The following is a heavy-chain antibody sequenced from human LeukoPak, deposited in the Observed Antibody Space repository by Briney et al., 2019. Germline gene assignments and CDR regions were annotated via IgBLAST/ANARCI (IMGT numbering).Heavy chain of an antibody. D-gene: IGHD3-9*01. Sequence: GESLEISCKGSGYSFTSYWIGWVRQMPGKGLEWMGIIYPGDSDTRYSPSFQGQVTISVDKSISTAYLQWSSLKASDTAMYYCARLTGDYDILTGYYLAYWGQGTLVTVSS. J-gene: IGHJ4*02. V-gene: IGHV5-51*01. CDR2: IYPGDSDT. CDR1: GYSFTSYW. CDR3: ARLTGDYDILTGYYLAY.